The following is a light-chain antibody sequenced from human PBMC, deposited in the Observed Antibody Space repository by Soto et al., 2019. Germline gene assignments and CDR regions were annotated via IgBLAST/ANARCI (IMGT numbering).Light chain of an antibody. CDR3: QQRSNWPRT. V-gene: IGKV3-11*01. CDR2: DAS. CDR1: QGSSSY. Sequence: EIVLTQSPATLSLSPGEVATLSCRASQGSSSYLAWYQQKPGQAPRLLIYDASNRATGIPARFSGSGSGTDFTLTISSLDPEDFAVYYCQQRSNWPRTFGQGTRVEIK. J-gene: IGKJ1*01.